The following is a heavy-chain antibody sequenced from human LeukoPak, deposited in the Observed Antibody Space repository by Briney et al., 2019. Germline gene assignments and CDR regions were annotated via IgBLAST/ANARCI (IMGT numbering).Heavy chain of an antibody. CDR1: GFTFSSYS. CDR3: AAAYCGGDCYSVGFDY. J-gene: IGHJ4*02. D-gene: IGHD2-21*02. CDR2: ITSGSSYI. V-gene: IGHV3-21*01. Sequence: GGSLRLSCAASGFTFSSYSMNWVRQAPGTGLEWVSSITSGSSYIYYADSVKGRFTISRDNAKNSLYLQMSSLRAEDTAVYYCAAAYCGGDCYSVGFDYWGQGTLVTVSS.